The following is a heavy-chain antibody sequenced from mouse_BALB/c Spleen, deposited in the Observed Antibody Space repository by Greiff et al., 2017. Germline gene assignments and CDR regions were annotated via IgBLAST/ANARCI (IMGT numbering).Heavy chain of an antibody. Sequence: EVKVVESGGGLVQPGGSLRLSCATSGFTFTDYYMSWVRQPPGKALEWLGFIRNKANGYTTEYSASVKGRFTISRDNSQSILYLQMNTLRAEDSATYYCARDRDYYGSSFDYWGQGTTLTVSS. CDR3: ARDRDYYGSSFDY. D-gene: IGHD1-1*01. CDR1: GFTFTDYY. V-gene: IGHV7-3*02. CDR2: IRNKANGYTT. J-gene: IGHJ2*01.